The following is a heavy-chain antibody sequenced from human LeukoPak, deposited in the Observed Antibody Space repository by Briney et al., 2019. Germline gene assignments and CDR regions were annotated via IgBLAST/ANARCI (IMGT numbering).Heavy chain of an antibody. V-gene: IGHV3-23*01. CDR2: ISGSGGST. CDR1: GFTFSSYA. J-gene: IGHJ4*02. CDR3: AKDIGDILTGYYPVY. D-gene: IGHD3-9*01. Sequence: PGGSLRLSCAASGFTFSSYAMSWVRQAPGKGLEWVSAISGSGGSTYYADSVKGRFTISRDNSKDTLYLQMNSLRAEDTAVYYCAKDIGDILTGYYPVYWGQGTLVTVSS.